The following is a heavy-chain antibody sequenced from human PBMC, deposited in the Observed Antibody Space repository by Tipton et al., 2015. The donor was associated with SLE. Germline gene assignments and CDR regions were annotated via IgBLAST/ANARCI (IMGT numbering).Heavy chain of an antibody. J-gene: IGHJ5*02. CDR1: GGSFSGYY. CDR2: SFHLGSA. CDR3: ARLADGNRNWFDP. D-gene: IGHD6-13*01. V-gene: IGHV4-34*12. Sequence: TLSLTCTVYGGSFSGYYWSWLRQPPGTGLEWSGHSFHLGSAYYNPSLKSRVTISIDTSTNQFSLKVKSVTAADTAVYYCARLADGNRNWFDPWGQGTLVTVSS.